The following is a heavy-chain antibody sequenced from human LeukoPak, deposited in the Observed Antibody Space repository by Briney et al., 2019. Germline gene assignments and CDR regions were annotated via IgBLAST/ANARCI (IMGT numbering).Heavy chain of an antibody. CDR2: ISSSSSYI. Sequence: PGGSLRLSCEASGFTFSNHNMNWVRQAPGKGLEWVSSISSSSSYIYYADSVKGRFTISRDNAKNSLYLQMNSLRAEDTAVYYCARGIVGATTGSFDYWGQGTLVTVSS. CDR1: GFTFSNHN. D-gene: IGHD1-26*01. J-gene: IGHJ4*02. V-gene: IGHV3-21*01. CDR3: ARGIVGATTGSFDY.